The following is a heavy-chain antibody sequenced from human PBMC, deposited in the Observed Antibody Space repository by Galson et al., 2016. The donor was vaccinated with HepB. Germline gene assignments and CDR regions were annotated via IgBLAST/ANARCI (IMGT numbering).Heavy chain of an antibody. CDR3: VKGPGMAVAKYYFDY. Sequence: SLRLSCAASGFIFKDYAMHWVRQAPGKGLEWVSSISWNSGSIGYADSVKGRFTISRDNAKNSLYLQMNSLRPEDTALYYCVKGPGMAVAKYYFDYWGQGTLVTVSS. D-gene: IGHD6-19*01. J-gene: IGHJ4*02. V-gene: IGHV3-9*01. CDR2: ISWNSGSI. CDR1: GFIFKDYA.